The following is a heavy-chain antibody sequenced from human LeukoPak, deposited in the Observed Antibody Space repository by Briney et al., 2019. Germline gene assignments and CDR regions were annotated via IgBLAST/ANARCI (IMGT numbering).Heavy chain of an antibody. CDR2: INHSGST. CDR1: GGSISSGDYY. D-gene: IGHD4-17*01. CDR3: ARHQAYGDYDPWYFDY. J-gene: IGHJ4*02. Sequence: SETLSLTCTVSGGSISSGDYYWSWIRQPPGKGLEWIGEINHSGSTNYNPSLKSRVTISVDTSKNQFSLKLSSVTAADTAVYYCARHQAYGDYDPWYFDYWGQGTLVTVSS. V-gene: IGHV4-39*01.